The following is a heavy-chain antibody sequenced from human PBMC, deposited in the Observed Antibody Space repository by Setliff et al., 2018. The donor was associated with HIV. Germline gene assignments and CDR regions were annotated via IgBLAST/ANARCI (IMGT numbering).Heavy chain of an antibody. V-gene: IGHV4-59*12. Sequence: KPSETLSLTCTVSGDSISSYYWSWIRQPPGKGLEWIGYIYYSGSIYYNPSLKSRVTISVDTSKNQFSLKLSSVTAADTAVYYCARVKSGSLGGYVDYWGQGTLVTVSS. D-gene: IGHD3-10*01. CDR1: GDSISSYY. J-gene: IGHJ4*02. CDR3: ARVKSGSLGGYVDY. CDR2: IYYSGSI.